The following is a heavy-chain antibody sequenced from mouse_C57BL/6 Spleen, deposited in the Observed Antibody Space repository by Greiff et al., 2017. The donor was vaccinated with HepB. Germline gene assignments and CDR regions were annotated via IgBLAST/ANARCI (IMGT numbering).Heavy chain of an antibody. V-gene: IGHV5-17*01. J-gene: IGHJ1*03. CDR3: ARSFYYGSTFDV. CDR2: ISSGSSTI. Sequence: EVQLQESGGGLVKPGGSLKLSCAASGFTFSDYGMHWVRQAPEKGLEWVAYISSGSSTIYYADTVKGRFTISRDNAKNTLFLQMTSLRSEDTAMYYCARSFYYGSTFDVWGTGTTVTVSS. D-gene: IGHD1-1*01. CDR1: GFTFSDYG.